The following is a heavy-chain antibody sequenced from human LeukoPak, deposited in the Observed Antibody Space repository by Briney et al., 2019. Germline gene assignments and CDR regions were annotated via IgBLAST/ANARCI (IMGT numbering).Heavy chain of an antibody. CDR2: ISGSGGST. CDR3: AKPDDYGTTKDFQH. Sequence: GGSLRLSCAASGLTFSSYAMSWVRQAPGKGLEWVSAISGSGGSTYYADSVKGRFTISRDNSKNTLYLQMNSLRAEDTAVYYCAKPDDYGTTKDFQHWGQGTLVTVSS. CDR1: GLTFSSYA. V-gene: IGHV3-23*01. J-gene: IGHJ1*01. D-gene: IGHD4-17*01.